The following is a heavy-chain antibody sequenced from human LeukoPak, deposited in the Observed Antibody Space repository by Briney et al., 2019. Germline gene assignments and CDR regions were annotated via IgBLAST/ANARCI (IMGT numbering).Heavy chain of an antibody. CDR1: GFSFNTYW. V-gene: IGHV3-33*08. CDR3: ARDWKTNSFDY. CDR2: IYYDGSNI. D-gene: IGHD1-1*01. Sequence: AGGSLRLSCAASGFSFNTYWMHWIRQAPGKGLEWVAFIYYDGSNIYYADYVKGRFTISRDISKNTLYLQMDSLRAEDTAIYYCARDWKTNSFDYWGQGTLVTVSS. J-gene: IGHJ4*02.